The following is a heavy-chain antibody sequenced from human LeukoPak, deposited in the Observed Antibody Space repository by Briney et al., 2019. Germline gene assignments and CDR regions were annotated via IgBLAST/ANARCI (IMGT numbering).Heavy chain of an antibody. Sequence: SETLSLTCAVYGGSFSGYYWSWIRQPPGKGLEWIGQINHSGSTNYSPSLKGRVTISVDTSKNHFSLKLNSVTAADTAVYYCARGPPLDPWGQGTLVTVSS. CDR3: ARGPPLDP. CDR1: GGSFSGYY. J-gene: IGHJ5*02. V-gene: IGHV4-34*01. CDR2: INHSGST.